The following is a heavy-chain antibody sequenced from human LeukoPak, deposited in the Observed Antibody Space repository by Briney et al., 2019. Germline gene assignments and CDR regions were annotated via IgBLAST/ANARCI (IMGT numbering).Heavy chain of an antibody. CDR1: GGSISRDY. CDR3: ARGSSIDFDY. D-gene: IGHD2/OR15-2a*01. J-gene: IGHJ4*02. CDR2: IYTGGST. V-gene: IGHV4-4*07. Sequence: SETLSLTCTVSGGSISRDYWSWIRQAAGKGLEWIGRIYTGGSTDYNPSLRSRVTMSIDTSKNQFSLKLSSVTAADTAVYYCARGSSIDFDYWGPGTLVTVSS.